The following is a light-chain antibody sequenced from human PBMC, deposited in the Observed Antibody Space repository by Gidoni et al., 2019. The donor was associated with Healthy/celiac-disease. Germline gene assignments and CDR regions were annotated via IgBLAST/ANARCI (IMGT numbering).Light chain of an antibody. CDR1: QSVSSY. CDR2: DAS. Sequence: VLTQPPATLSLSPGERATLSCRASQSVSSYLAWYQQKPGQAPRLLIYDASNRATGIPARFSGSGSGTDFTLTISSLEPEDFAAYYCQQRSNWPPITFGQGTRLEIK. J-gene: IGKJ5*01. V-gene: IGKV3-11*01. CDR3: QQRSNWPPIT.